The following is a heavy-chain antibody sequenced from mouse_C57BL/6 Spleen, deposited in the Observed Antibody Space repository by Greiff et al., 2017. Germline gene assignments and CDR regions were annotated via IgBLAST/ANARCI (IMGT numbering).Heavy chain of an antibody. CDR2: ISDGGSYT. J-gene: IGHJ2*01. Sequence: DVHLVESGGGLVQPGGSLKLSCAASGFTFSSYAMSWVRQTPDKRLEWVATISDGGSYTSYPDNVKGRFTISRDNAKNNLYLQMSHLKSEDTAMYYWTRDRYYYGSREYVDYWGQGTTLTVSS. V-gene: IGHV5-4*01. D-gene: IGHD1-1*01. CDR3: TRDRYYYGSREYVDY. CDR1: GFTFSSYA.